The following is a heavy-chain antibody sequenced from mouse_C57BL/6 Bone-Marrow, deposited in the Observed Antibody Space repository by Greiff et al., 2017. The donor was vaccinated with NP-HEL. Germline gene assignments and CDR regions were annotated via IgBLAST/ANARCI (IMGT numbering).Heavy chain of an antibody. J-gene: IGHJ3*01. V-gene: IGHV5-4*01. CDR3: ARASLSSY. CDR1: GFTFSSYA. D-gene: IGHD3-1*01. Sequence: VQLVESGGGLVKPGGSLKLSCAASGFTFSSYAMSWVRQTPEKRLEWVATISDGGSYTYYPDNVKGRFTISRDNAKNNLYLQMSHLKSEDTAMYYCARASLSSYWGQGTLVTVSA. CDR2: ISDGGSYT.